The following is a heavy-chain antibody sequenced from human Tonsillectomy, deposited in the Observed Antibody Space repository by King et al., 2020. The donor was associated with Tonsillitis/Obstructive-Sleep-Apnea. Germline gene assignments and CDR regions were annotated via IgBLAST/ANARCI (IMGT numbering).Heavy chain of an antibody. Sequence: DVQLVESGGGLVQPGGSLRLSCAASGFTFTNYAMAWVRQAPGEGLEWVSAINSGGGNQYYADSVQGRFTISRDNSKNTLYLQMNSLRAEDTAVYYCAKEKYSGADTDFENWGQG. CDR1: GFTFTNYA. CDR3: AKEKYSGADTDFEN. V-gene: IGHV3-23*04. J-gene: IGHJ4*02. D-gene: IGHD5-12*01. CDR2: INSGGGNQ.